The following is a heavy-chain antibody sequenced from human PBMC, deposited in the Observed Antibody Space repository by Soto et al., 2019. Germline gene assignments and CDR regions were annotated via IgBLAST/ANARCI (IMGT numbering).Heavy chain of an antibody. J-gene: IGHJ4*02. Sequence: QVQLVQSGAEVKKPGASVKVSCKASGYTFTSYGIIWVRQAPGQGLEWMGWISGYNGNTKYAQKPQVRVTMTTDTPTGKAYRELRSLRSDDRAVYSCARDRGGHIVDYGGQGTLVTVSS. CDR1: GYTFTSYG. CDR3: ARDRGGHIVDY. CDR2: ISGYNGNT. D-gene: IGHD3-10*01. V-gene: IGHV1-18*01.